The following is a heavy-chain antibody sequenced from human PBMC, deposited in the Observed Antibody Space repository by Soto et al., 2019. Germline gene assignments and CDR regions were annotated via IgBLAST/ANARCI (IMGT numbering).Heavy chain of an antibody. V-gene: IGHV4-34*01. CDR1: GGSFSGYY. CDR2: INHSGST. Sequence: QVQLQQWGAGLLKPSETLSLTCAVYGGSFSGYYWSWIRQPPGKGLEWIGEINHSGSTNYNPSLTSRVTISVDTSKSQFSLKLCSVSAADTAVYYGAREQTLAVVVVAATADDAFDIWGQGTMVTVSS. CDR3: AREQTLAVVVVAATADDAFDI. D-gene: IGHD2-15*01. J-gene: IGHJ3*02.